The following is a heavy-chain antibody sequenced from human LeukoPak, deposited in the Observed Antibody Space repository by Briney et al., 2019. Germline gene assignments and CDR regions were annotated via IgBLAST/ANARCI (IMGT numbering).Heavy chain of an antibody. CDR3: AKDIRMDPY. Sequence: GGSLRLSCAASGFSFNNYAMNWVRQAPGKGLEWVSTISGSGGSTYYADSVKGRFTISRDNSKNTLYLEMNGLRAEDTAVYYCAKDIRMDPYWGQGTLVTVSS. D-gene: IGHD1-14*01. J-gene: IGHJ4*02. V-gene: IGHV3-23*01. CDR2: ISGSGGST. CDR1: GFSFNNYA.